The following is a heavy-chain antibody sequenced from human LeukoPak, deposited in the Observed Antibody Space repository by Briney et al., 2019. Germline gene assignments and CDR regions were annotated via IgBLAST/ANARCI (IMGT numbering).Heavy chain of an antibody. CDR2: INHSGSN. J-gene: IGHJ5*02. Sequence: SETLTLTCAVYGGSFSGYYWSWIRQPPGKGLEWIGEINHSGSNNYNPSLKSRVTISVATSKNQFSLKLSSVTAADTAVYYCARGPPIVVVTAIHNWFDPWGQGTLVTVSS. V-gene: IGHV4-34*01. CDR1: GGSFSGYY. CDR3: ARGPPIVVVTAIHNWFDP. D-gene: IGHD2-21*02.